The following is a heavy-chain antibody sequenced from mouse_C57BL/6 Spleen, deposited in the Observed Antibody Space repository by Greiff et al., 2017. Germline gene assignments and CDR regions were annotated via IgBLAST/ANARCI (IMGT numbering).Heavy chain of an antibody. CDR3: ARSAYRVYFDY. CDR2: INPNNGGT. Sequence: EVQLQQSGPELVKPGASVKISCKASGYTFTDYYMNWVKQSHGKSLEWIGDINPNNGGTSYNQKLKGKATLTVDKSSSTAYMERRSLTSEDSAVYYCARSAYRVYFDYWGQGTTLTVSS. D-gene: IGHD2-10*01. CDR1: GYTFTDYY. V-gene: IGHV1-26*01. J-gene: IGHJ2*01.